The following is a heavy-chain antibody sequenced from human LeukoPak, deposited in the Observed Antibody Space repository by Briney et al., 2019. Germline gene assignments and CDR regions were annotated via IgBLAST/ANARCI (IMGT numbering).Heavy chain of an antibody. CDR2: INPNSGGT. V-gene: IGHV1-2*02. J-gene: IGHJ6*03. D-gene: IGHD3-3*01. CDR3: ARDVSPVLEWFPDYYMDV. CDR1: GYTFTGYY. Sequence: ASVKVSCKASGYTFTGYYMHWVRQAPGQGLEWMGWINPNSGGTNYAQKFQGRVTTTRDTSISTAYMELSRLRSDDTAVYYCARDVSPVLEWFPDYYMDVWGKGTTVTVSS.